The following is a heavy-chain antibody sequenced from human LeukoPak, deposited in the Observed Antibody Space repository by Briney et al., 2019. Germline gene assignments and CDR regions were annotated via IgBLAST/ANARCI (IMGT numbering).Heavy chain of an antibody. J-gene: IGHJ4*02. CDR2: FSSSSGST. Sequence: GRSLRLSCEVSGLTFSSQTMHWLRQAPGKGLEWVSSFSSSSGSTYYADSVKGRFTISRDSSKNMLFLQMNSLRAEDTAVYYCAKGGIKISGLDFWGQGTLVTVSA. CDR1: GLTFSSQT. CDR3: AKGGIKISGLDF. V-gene: IGHV3-23*01. D-gene: IGHD1-20*01.